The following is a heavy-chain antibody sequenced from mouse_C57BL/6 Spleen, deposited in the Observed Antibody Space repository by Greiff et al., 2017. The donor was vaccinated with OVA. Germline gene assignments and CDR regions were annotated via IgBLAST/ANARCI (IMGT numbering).Heavy chain of an antibody. D-gene: IGHD1-1*01. CDR3: ARHGYGSSYDWYFDV. V-gene: IGHV5-2*01. Sequence: EVKVVESGGGFVQPGESLKLSCESNEYEFPSHYMSWVRKTPETMLEFVAAINSDGGSTYYPATMERRFIISRDNTKKTRYLQMSSLRSEDTALYYCARHGYGSSYDWYFDVWGTGTTVTVSS. J-gene: IGHJ1*03. CDR2: INSDGGST. CDR1: EYEFPSHY.